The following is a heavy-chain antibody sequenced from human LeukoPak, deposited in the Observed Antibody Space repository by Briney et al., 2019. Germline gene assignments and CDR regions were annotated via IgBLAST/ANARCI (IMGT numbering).Heavy chain of an antibody. CDR3: ATGEAYSSGWYGNY. Sequence: GESLKISCKGSGYSFTSYWVGWVRRMPGKGLEWMVIIYAGDSDTRYSPSFQGQVTISADKSISTAYLQWSSLKASDTAMYYCATGEAYSSGWYGNYWGQGTLVTVSS. CDR1: GYSFTSYW. V-gene: IGHV5-51*01. D-gene: IGHD6-19*01. CDR2: IYAGDSDT. J-gene: IGHJ4*02.